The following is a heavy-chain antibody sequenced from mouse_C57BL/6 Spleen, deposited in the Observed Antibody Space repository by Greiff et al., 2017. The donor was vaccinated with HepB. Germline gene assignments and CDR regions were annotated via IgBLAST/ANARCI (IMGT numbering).Heavy chain of an antibody. CDR3: ARWGLYGYDGDYYAMDY. D-gene: IGHD2-2*01. J-gene: IGHJ4*01. V-gene: IGHV1-76*01. CDR1: GYTFPDYY. CDR2: IYPGSGNT. Sequence: QVQLQQSGAELVRPGASVKLSCKASGYTFPDYYINWVKQRPGQGLEWIARIYPGSGNTYYNEKFKGTATLTAEKSSSTAYMQLSSLTSEDSAVYFCARWGLYGYDGDYYAMDYWGQGTSVTVSS.